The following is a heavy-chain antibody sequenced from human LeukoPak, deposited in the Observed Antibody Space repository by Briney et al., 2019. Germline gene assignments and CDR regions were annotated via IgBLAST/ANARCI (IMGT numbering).Heavy chain of an antibody. CDR3: TKDKYGGNRPAFDI. CDR2: ISGNGVST. CDR1: GFTFSTYA. V-gene: IGHV3-23*01. D-gene: IGHD5-12*01. Sequence: GGSLRLSCAASGFTFSTYAMSWVRQAPGKGLEWVSTISGNGVSTYYANSVKGRFTISRDNSKNTLWLQMNSLRPDDTAFYYCTKDKYGGNRPAFDIWGQGTMVTVSS. J-gene: IGHJ3*02.